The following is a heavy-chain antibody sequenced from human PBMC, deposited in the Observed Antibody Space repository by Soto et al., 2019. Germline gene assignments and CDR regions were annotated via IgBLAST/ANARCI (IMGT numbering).Heavy chain of an antibody. D-gene: IGHD1-1*01. CDR2: IYATGTT. CDR1: GASISGFY. CDR3: VRDGTKTLRDWFDP. Sequence: SETLSLTCTVSGASISGFYWSWIRKSAGKGLEWIGRIYATGTTDYNPSLKSRVMMSVDTSKKQFSLKLRSVTAADTAVYYCVRDGTKTLRDWFDPWGQGISVTGSS. J-gene: IGHJ5*02. V-gene: IGHV4-4*07.